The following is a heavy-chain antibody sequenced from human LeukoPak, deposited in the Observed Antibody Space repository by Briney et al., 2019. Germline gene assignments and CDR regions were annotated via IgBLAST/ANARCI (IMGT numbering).Heavy chain of an antibody. CDR2: INHSGST. V-gene: IGHV4-34*01. CDR3: ARGLPKTD. CDR1: GGSFSGYY. Sequence: PSETLSLTCAVYGGSFSGYYWSWIRQPPGKGLEWIGEINHSGSTNYNPSLKSRVTISVDTSKNQFSLKLSSVTAADTAVYYCARGLPKTDWGQGTLVTVSS. J-gene: IGHJ4*02.